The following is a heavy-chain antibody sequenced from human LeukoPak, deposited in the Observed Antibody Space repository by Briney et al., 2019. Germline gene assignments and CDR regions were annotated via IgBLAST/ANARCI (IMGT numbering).Heavy chain of an antibody. Sequence: GGSLRLSCAASGFTFSSYAMSWVRQAPGKGLEWVSGISDSGGSTYYTDSVKGRFTISRDKSHNTLYLQMNSLRAEDTAVYYCAKSPLVYCTSSSCHLYFDYWGQGALVTVSS. V-gene: IGHV3-23*01. CDR1: GFTFSSYA. CDR2: ISDSGGST. D-gene: IGHD2-15*01. J-gene: IGHJ4*02. CDR3: AKSPLVYCTSSSCHLYFDY.